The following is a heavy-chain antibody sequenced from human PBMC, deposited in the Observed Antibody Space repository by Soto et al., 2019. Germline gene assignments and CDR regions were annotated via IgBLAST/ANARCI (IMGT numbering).Heavy chain of an antibody. CDR1: GGSISSYY. D-gene: IGHD4-17*01. Sequence: SETLSLTCTVSGGSISSYYWSWIRQPPGKGLEWIGYIYYSGSTNYNPSLKSRVTISVDTSKNQFSLKLSSVTAADTAVYYCARAYGDYEDYYYYYMDVWDKGTTVTVSS. CDR3: ARAYGDYEDYYYYYMDV. CDR2: IYYSGST. V-gene: IGHV4-59*01. J-gene: IGHJ6*03.